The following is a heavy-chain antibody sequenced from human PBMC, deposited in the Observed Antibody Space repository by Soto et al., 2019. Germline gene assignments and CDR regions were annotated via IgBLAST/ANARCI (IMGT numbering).Heavy chain of an antibody. CDR1: GYTFTSYY. J-gene: IGHJ4*02. D-gene: IGHD4-4*01. V-gene: IGHV1-46*01. Sequence: ASVKVSCKASGYTFTSYYMHWVRQAPGQGLEWMGIINPSGGSKSYAQKFQGRVTMTRDTSSITVYMELSSLRSEDTAVYYCARSTSSNYYFDYWGQGTLVTVSS. CDR2: INPSGGSK. CDR3: ARSTSSNYYFDY.